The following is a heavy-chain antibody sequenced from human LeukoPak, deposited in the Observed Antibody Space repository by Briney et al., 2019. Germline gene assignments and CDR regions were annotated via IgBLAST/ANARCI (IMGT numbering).Heavy chain of an antibody. CDR1: GFTVSSNY. D-gene: IGHD6-6*01. Sequence: GGSLRLSCAASGFTVSSNYMSWVRQAPGKGLEWVSVIYSGGSTYYADSVKGRFTISRDNSKNTLYLQMNSLRAEDTAVYYCARDTSIADLYYYGMDVWGQGTTVTVSS. CDR2: IYSGGST. J-gene: IGHJ6*02. V-gene: IGHV3-66*01. CDR3: ARDTSIADLYYYGMDV.